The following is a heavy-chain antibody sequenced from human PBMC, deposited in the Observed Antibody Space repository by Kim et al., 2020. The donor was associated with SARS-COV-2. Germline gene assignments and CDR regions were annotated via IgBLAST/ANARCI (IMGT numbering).Heavy chain of an antibody. V-gene: IGHV3-48*02. Sequence: GGSLRLSCAASGFNFTNYSMNWARQAPGKGLEWVSYISGSSSTTYYADSVKGRFTISRDNANNSLYLQMNSLRDEDTAVYYCARFLPPATVWGQGTLVTVSS. CDR3: ARFLPPATV. CDR1: GFNFTNYS. D-gene: IGHD4-17*01. J-gene: IGHJ4*02. CDR2: ISGSSSTT.